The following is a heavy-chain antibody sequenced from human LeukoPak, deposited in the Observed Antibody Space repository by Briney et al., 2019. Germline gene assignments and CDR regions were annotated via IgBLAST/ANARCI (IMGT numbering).Heavy chain of an antibody. V-gene: IGHV3-23*01. D-gene: IGHD2-15*01. Sequence: GGSLRLSCAASGFTLNNYAMSWVRQAPGKGLEWVSAISGSGASTYYADSVKGRFTISRVNSKNTLYLQMNSLRAEDTAIYYCARRATPSPHFDYWGQGTLVTVSS. CDR3: ARRATPSPHFDY. J-gene: IGHJ4*02. CDR1: GFTLNNYA. CDR2: ISGSGAST.